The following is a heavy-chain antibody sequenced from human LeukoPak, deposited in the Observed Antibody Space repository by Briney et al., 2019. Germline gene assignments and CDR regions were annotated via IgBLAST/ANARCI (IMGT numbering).Heavy chain of an antibody. J-gene: IGHJ4*02. Sequence: PGGSLRLSCAASGFTFSSYAMHWVRQAPGKGLGWVAVISYDGSNKYYADSVKGRFTISRDNSKNTLYLQMNSLRAEDTAVYYCARVARYFDWLASYFDYWGQGTLVTVSS. CDR1: GFTFSSYA. CDR3: ARVARYFDWLASYFDY. V-gene: IGHV3-30*04. D-gene: IGHD3-9*01. CDR2: ISYDGSNK.